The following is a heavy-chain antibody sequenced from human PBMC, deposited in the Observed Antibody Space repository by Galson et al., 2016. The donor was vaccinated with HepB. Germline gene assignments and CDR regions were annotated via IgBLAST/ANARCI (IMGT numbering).Heavy chain of an antibody. CDR2: ISSSSSSV. V-gene: IGHV3-21*01. CDR3: ARFSVWFGEDFFDS. Sequence: SLRLSCAASQFTFSIYRMNWVRQAPGKGLEWVSSISSSSSSVHYADSVKGRFTISRDDAKNSLYLQMNSLRAEDTAVYYCARFSVWFGEDFFDSWGQGTLVTVPS. CDR1: QFTFSIYR. J-gene: IGHJ4*02. D-gene: IGHD3-10*01.